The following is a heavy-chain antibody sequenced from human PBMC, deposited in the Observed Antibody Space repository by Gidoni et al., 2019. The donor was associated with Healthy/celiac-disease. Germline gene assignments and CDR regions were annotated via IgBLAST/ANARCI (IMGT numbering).Heavy chain of an antibody. J-gene: IGHJ5*02. CDR2: IIPIFGTA. CDR1: GGTFSSYA. D-gene: IGHD3-22*01. V-gene: IGHV1-69*01. Sequence: QVQLVQSGAEVKKPGSSVKVSCKASGGTFSSYAIRWVRQAPGQGLEWMGGIIPIFGTANYAQKFQGRVTITADESTSTAYMELSSLRSEDTAVYYCARGHYDSSGALIGWFDPWGQGTLVTVSS. CDR3: ARGHYDSSGALIGWFDP.